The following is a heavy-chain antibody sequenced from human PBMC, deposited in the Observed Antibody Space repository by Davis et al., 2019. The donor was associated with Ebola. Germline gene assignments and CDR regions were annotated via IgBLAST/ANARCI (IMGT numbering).Heavy chain of an antibody. CDR1: GFIFSSYE. J-gene: IGHJ4*02. D-gene: IGHD6-13*01. V-gene: IGHV3-48*03. CDR2: ISSSGSTI. CDR3: ARDLSWAGYFDD. Sequence: GGSLRLSCAASGFIFSSYEINWVRQAPGKGLEWVSYISSSGSTIYYADSVKGRFTISRDNAKNSLYLQMNSLRAEDTAVYYCARDLSWAGYFDDWGQGTLVTVSS.